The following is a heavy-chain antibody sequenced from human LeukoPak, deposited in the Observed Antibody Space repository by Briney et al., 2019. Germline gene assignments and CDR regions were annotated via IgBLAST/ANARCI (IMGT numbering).Heavy chain of an antibody. D-gene: IGHD2-15*01. V-gene: IGHV3-23*01. CDR1: GFAFRTYA. CDR3: ARDRGYSVDY. J-gene: IGHJ4*02. Sequence: GGSLRLSCAASGFAFRTYAMTWVRQAPARGLEWVAAISGRGDSTYYADSAEGRFTISRDNPKNTLYLQMNSLRAEDTAVYYCARDRGYSVDYWGQGTLVTVSS. CDR2: ISGRGDST.